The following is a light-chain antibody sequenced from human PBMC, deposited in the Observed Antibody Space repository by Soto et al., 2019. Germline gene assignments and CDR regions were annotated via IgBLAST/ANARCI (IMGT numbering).Light chain of an antibody. V-gene: IGLV1-44*01. CDR2: GNT. J-gene: IGLJ1*01. CDR1: TSNIGGST. Sequence: QYVLTQPPSASGTPGQRVTISCSGSTSNIGGSTVSWYQQFPGAAPKLLIYGNTQRPLGVPVRFSASKSDTSASLAISVLQSEDDADYYCATWNDGVFVFGIGTKVTVL. CDR3: ATWNDGVFV.